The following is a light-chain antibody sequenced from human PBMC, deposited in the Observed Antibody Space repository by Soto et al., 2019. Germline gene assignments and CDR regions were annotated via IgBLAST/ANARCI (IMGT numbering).Light chain of an antibody. V-gene: IGKV1-33*01. Sequence: DIQLTQSPSSLSASVVDRVTITCQASQDISNHLNWYQQKPGKAPNLLIYDASDLETGVPSRFSGGGPGTVFTFTINSLQPEDFATYYCQQHNSYSSWTCGQGTQV. CDR2: DAS. J-gene: IGKJ1*01. CDR3: QQHNSYSSWT. CDR1: QDISNH.